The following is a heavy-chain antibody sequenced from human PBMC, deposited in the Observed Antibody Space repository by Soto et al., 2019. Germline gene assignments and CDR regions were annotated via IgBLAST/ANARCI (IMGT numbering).Heavy chain of an antibody. CDR2: MYYSGRT. D-gene: IGHD2-21*02. Sequence: PDTLSLTSIVPGESISSCSSYWGWIRQPPGKGLEWIGSMYYSGRTYYNPSFKSRVTISIDTSKNQFSLKLSSVTATDTAVYYCARQRTTVVTQAYFDHWGQGALVTVSS. CDR3: ARQRTTVVTQAYFDH. J-gene: IGHJ4*02. V-gene: IGHV4-39*01. CDR1: GESISSCSSY.